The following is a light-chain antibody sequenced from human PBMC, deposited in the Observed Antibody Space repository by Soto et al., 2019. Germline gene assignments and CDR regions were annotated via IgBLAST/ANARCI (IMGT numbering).Light chain of an antibody. J-gene: IGKJ1*01. Sequence: EIVLTQSPGTLSLSPGERVTLSCRASQSVNSKYLAWYQQKPGQGPRPLMYGASTRATGIPDRFSGSGSGTDFTLTISRLEPEDFAVYYCQQYDSQPRTFGQGTKVEIK. CDR2: GAS. CDR1: QSVNSKY. V-gene: IGKV3-20*01. CDR3: QQYDSQPRT.